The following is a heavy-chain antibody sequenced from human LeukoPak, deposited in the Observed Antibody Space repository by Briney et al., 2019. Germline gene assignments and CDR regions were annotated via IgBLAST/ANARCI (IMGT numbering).Heavy chain of an antibody. D-gene: IGHD2-2*01. V-gene: IGHV3-23*01. CDR1: GFTFSTFA. CDR2: IIGGAGST. J-gene: IGHJ4*02. CDR3: AHGSMYQLDY. Sequence: GGSLRLSCAASGFTFSTFATIWVRQAPGKGLEWVSGIIGGAGSTYYADSVKGRFTISRDNSKNTLYLQMNSLRAEDTAVYYCAHGSMYQLDYWGQGTLVTVSS.